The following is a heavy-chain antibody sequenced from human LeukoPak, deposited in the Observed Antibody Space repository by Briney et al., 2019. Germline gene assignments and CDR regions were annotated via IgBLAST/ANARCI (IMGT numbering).Heavy chain of an antibody. V-gene: IGHV3-23*01. CDR3: AKTNGGSSAGFDY. CDR2: ISGSGGST. CDR1: GFTFSSYA. Sequence: GGSLRLSCAASGFTFSSYAMSWVRQAPGKGLEWVSAISGSGGSTYYADSVKGRFTISRDNSKNTLYLQMNSPRAEDTAVYYCAKTNGGSSAGFDYWGQGTLVTVSS. D-gene: IGHD2-8*01. J-gene: IGHJ4*02.